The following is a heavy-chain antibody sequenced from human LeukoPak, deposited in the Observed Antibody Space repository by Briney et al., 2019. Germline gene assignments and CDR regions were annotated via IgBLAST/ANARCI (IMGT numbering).Heavy chain of an antibody. Sequence: SQTLSLTCTVSGGSISSGDYYWSWIRQPPGKGLEWIGYIYYSGSTYYNPSLKSRVTISVDTSKNQFSLKLSSVTAADTAVYYCARAIHDYGDLYYFDYWGQGTLVTVSS. V-gene: IGHV4-30-4*01. CDR2: IYYSGST. CDR1: GGSISSGDYY. CDR3: ARAIHDYGDLYYFDY. J-gene: IGHJ4*02. D-gene: IGHD4-17*01.